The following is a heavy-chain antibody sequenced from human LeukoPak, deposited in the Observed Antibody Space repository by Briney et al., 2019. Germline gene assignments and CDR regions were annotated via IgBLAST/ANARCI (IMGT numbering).Heavy chain of an antibody. D-gene: IGHD6-19*01. CDR3: ARLEQWLVRGAFDY. CDR1: GGSISSSSYY. Sequence: SETLSLTCTVSGGSISSSSYYWGWIRQPPGKGLEWIGSIYYSGSTYYNPSLKSRVTISVDTSKNQFSLKLSSVTAADTAVYYCARLEQWLVRGAFDYWGQGTLVTVSP. V-gene: IGHV4-39*01. CDR2: IYYSGST. J-gene: IGHJ4*02.